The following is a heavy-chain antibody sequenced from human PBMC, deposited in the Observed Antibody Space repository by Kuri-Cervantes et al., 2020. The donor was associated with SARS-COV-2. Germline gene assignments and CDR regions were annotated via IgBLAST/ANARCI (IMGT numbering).Heavy chain of an antibody. CDR3: ARSGYYSRGVTYYYMDV. CDR2: IYYSGST. Sequence: GSLRLSCTVSGGSISSYYWSWIRQPPGKGLEWIGYIYYSGSTNYNPSLKSRVTISVDTSKSQFSLKLSSVTAADSAVYYCARSGYYSRGVTYYYMDVWDKGTTVTVSS. CDR1: GGSISSYY. D-gene: IGHD3-22*01. V-gene: IGHV4-59*12. J-gene: IGHJ6*03.